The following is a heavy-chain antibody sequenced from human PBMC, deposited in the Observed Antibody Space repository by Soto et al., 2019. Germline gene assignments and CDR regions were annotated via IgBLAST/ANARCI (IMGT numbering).Heavy chain of an antibody. CDR2: INHSGST. D-gene: IGHD3-3*01. V-gene: IGHV4-34*01. J-gene: IGHJ4*02. CDR3: VFWSGYRVDY. Sequence: QVQLQQWGAGLLKPSETLSLTCAVYGGSFSGYYWSWIRQPPGKGLEWIGEINHSGSTNYNPSLKSRVTISVDTSKNQFSLKLSSVTAADTAVYYCVFWSGYRVDYWGQGTLVTVSS. CDR1: GGSFSGYY.